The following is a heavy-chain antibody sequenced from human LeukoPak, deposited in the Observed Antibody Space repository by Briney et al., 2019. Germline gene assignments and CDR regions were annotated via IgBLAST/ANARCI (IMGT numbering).Heavy chain of an antibody. Sequence: SETLSLTCAVSGGSISSSNWWSWVRQPPGKGLEWIGEIYHSGSTNYNPSLKSRVTISVDTSKNQFSLKLSSVTAADTAVYYCARRARAVAAANWFDPWGQGTLVTVSS. CDR1: GGSISSSNW. D-gene: IGHD6-19*01. CDR2: IYHSGST. CDR3: ARRARAVAAANWFDP. V-gene: IGHV4-4*02. J-gene: IGHJ5*02.